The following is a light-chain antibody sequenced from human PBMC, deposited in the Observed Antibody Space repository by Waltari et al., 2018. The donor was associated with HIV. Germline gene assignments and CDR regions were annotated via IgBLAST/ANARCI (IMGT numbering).Light chain of an antibody. V-gene: IGLV1-47*01. CDR2: RKK. Sequence: QSMLTQPPSASGTPGQRVTISCSGSNSNIGNNYVSWYQQFPGLAPKPLIYRKKQRPAGVSDRFSGSKSGTSASLAISGLRSEDEADYYCAAWDDSLRGVFGGGTRLTVL. CDR3: AAWDDSLRGV. CDR1: NSNIGNNY. J-gene: IGLJ3*02.